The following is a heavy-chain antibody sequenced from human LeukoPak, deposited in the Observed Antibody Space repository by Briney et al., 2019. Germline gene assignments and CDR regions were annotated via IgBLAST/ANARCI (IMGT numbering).Heavy chain of an antibody. J-gene: IGHJ3*02. CDR1: GLTFXSYA. Sequence: AXXGLTFXSYAXSWGRQAPGKGLXWVSAISSSSSDIYYADSLKGGFTISRDNDKNSVYLKMNRLRAEETAVYYCARALEAAAGTYNDAFDIWGQGTMPTVSS. CDR3: ARALEAAAGTYNDAFDI. CDR2: ISSSSSDI. D-gene: IGHD6-13*01. V-gene: IGHV3-21*01.